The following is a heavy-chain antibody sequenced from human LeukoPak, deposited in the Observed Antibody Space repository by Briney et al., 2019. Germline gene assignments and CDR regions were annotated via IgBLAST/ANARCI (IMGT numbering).Heavy chain of an antibody. CDR3: ARARGDYDFWSGHYYYYMDV. J-gene: IGHJ6*03. D-gene: IGHD3-3*01. V-gene: IGHV1-8*03. Sequence: ASVKVSCTASGYTFTSYDINWVRQATGQGLEWMGWMNPNSGNTGYAQKFQGRVTITRNTSISTAYMELSSLRSEDTAVYYCARARGDYDFWSGHYYYYMDVWGKGTTVTVSS. CDR2: MNPNSGNT. CDR1: GYTFTSYD.